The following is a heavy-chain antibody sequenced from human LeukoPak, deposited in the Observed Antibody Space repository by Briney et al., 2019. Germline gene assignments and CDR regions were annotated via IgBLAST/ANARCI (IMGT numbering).Heavy chain of an antibody. CDR2: IYYSGST. CDR3: ARLYGSGSLRDYYYYMDV. J-gene: IGHJ6*03. D-gene: IGHD3-10*01. V-gene: IGHV4-39*01. Sequence: SETLSLTCTVSGGSISSSSHYWGWIRQPPGKGLEWIGSIYYSGSTYYNPSLKSRVTISADTSKNQSSLKLSSVTAADTAVYYCARLYGSGSLRDYYYYMDVWGKGTTVTVSS. CDR1: GGSISSSSHY.